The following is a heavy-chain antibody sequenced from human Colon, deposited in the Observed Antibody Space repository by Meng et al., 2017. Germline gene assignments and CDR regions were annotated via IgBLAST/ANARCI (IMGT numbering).Heavy chain of an antibody. CDR1: GGSISSSNY. Sequence: LQGSGPGLGEPSGTLSLACAVSGGSISSSNYWSWVRQPPGKGLEWIGQIYLSGSPSYNPSLESRVTISVDKSKNQLSLRLTSVTAADTAIYYCARHGGWHFDYWGQGTLVTVSS. CDR3: ARHGGWHFDY. V-gene: IGHV4-4*02. CDR2: IYLSGSP. D-gene: IGHD6-19*01. J-gene: IGHJ4*02.